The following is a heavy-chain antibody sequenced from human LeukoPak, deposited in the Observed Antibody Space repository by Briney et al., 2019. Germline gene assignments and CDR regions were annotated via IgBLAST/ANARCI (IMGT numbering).Heavy chain of an antibody. CDR2: TYYKSKWYT. D-gene: IGHD6-19*01. CDR1: GDSVSSNSAA. CDR3: EREKYSSGWYYFDY. V-gene: IGHV6-1*01. J-gene: IGHJ4*02. Sequence: SQTLSLTCAISGDSVSSNSAAWNCIRQSPSRGLDWRRRTYYKSKWYTDYAVSVKSLITINPDTTKNQFSLQLNSMTPEDTAVYYCEREKYSSGWYYFDYYGQGTRATVSS.